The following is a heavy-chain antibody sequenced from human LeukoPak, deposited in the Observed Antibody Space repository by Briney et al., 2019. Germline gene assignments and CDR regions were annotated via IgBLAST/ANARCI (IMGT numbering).Heavy chain of an antibody. V-gene: IGHV3-48*03. CDR2: ISSSGSTV. CDR1: GFTFSSYE. J-gene: IGHJ4*02. D-gene: IGHD3-16*01. CDR3: ALHEYYLGVDY. Sequence: GGSLRLSCAASGFTFSSYEMNWVRQAPGKGLEWVSYISSSGSTVYYADSVKGRFTISRDNAKNSLYLQMNSLRAEDTAVYYCALHEYYLGVDYWGQGTLVTVSS.